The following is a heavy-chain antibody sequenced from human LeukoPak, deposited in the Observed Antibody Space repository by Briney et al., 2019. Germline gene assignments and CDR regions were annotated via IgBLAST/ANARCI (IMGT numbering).Heavy chain of an antibody. V-gene: IGHV3-30-3*01. CDR1: GFAFRSYW. D-gene: IGHD2-15*01. CDR2: ISYDGSNK. J-gene: IGHJ4*02. CDR3: ARVDCSGGSCYLRPFDY. Sequence: GGSLRLSCAASGFAFRSYWMTWVRQAPGKGLEWVAVISYDGSNKYYADSVRGRFTISRDNSKNTLYLQMNSLRVEDTAVYHCARVDCSGGSCYLRPFDYWGQGTLVTVSS.